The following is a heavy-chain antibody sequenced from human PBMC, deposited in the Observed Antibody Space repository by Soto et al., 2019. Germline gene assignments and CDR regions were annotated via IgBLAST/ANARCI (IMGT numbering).Heavy chain of an antibody. Sequence: TLSLTCAVSGVSISSGNWWTWVRQTPQRGLEYIGEIFHDGTANYYPSFERRVAISVDTSKNQFSLKLASVTAADTAIYFCARLVYDTRLNYMYFDFWGQGALVTVSS. J-gene: IGHJ4*02. CDR1: GVSISSGNW. V-gene: IGHV4-4*01. CDR3: ARLVYDTRLNYMYFDF. D-gene: IGHD3-10*01. CDR2: IFHDGTA.